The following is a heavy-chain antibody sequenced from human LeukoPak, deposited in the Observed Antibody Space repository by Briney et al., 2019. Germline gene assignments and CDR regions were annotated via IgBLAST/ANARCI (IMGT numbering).Heavy chain of an antibody. CDR3: AKPIASRRAFDM. V-gene: IGHV3-23*01. J-gene: IGHJ3*02. CDR2: ISSSGGST. CDR1: GFTFSSYA. Sequence: GGSLRLSCAASGFTFSSYAMSWVRQAPGKGLEWVSAISSSGGSTNYADSVKGRFTISRDNSKNTLYLQMNSLRAEDTAVYYCAKPIASRRAFDMWGQGEMVTVYS. D-gene: IGHD1-26*01.